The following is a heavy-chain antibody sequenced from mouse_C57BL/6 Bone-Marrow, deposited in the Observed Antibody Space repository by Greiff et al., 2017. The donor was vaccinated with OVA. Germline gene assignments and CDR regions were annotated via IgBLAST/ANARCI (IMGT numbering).Heavy chain of an antibody. CDR1: GYTFTNYW. CDR2: IYPGGGYT. J-gene: IGHJ3*01. Sequence: VKLMESGAELVRPGTSVKMSCKASGYTFTNYWIGWAKQRPGHGLEWIGDIYPGGGYTNYNEKFKGKATLTADKSSSTAYMQFSSLTSEDSAIYYCAREGENYDGFAYWGQGTLVTVSA. D-gene: IGHD2-4*01. V-gene: IGHV1-63*01. CDR3: AREGENYDGFAY.